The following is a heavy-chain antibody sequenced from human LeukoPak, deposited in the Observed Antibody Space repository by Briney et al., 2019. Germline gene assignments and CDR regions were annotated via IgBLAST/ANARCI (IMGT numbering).Heavy chain of an antibody. V-gene: IGHV1-18*01. J-gene: IGHJ6*01. CDR1: GYTFTSYG. CDR2: ISAYNGNT. CDR3: AREYSSSWYGTSYGMDV. D-gene: IGHD6-13*01. Sequence: ASVKVSCKASGYTFTSYGISWVRQAPGQGLEWMGWISAYNGNTNYAQKLQGGVTMTTDTSTSTAYMELRSLRSDDTAVYYCAREYSSSWYGTSYGMDVWGQGTTVTVPS.